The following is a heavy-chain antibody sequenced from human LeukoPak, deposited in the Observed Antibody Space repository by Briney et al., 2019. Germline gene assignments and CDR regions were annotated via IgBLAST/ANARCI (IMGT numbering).Heavy chain of an antibody. CDR1: GYTFTSYG. CDR2: ISAYNGNT. J-gene: IGHJ4*02. V-gene: IGHV1-18*01. Sequence: ASVKVSCKASGYTFTSYGISWVRQAPGQGLEWMGWISAYNGNTNYAQKLQGRVTMTTDTSTSTAYMELRSLRSDDTAVYYCARSRVWGVEYSSSLPDYWGQGTLVTVSS. D-gene: IGHD6-6*01. CDR3: ARSRVWGVEYSSSLPDY.